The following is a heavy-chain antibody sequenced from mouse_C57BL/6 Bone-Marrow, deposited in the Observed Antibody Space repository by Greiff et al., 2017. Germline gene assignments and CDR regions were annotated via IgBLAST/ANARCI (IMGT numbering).Heavy chain of an antibody. J-gene: IGHJ2*01. D-gene: IGHD3-2*02. CDR1: GYAFSSYW. CDR3: ARGDSSGIY. Sequence: VQLVESGAELVKPGASVKISCKASGYAFSSYWMNWVKQRPGKGLEWIGQIYPGAGDTNYNGQFKGKATLTADKSSSTAYMQLSSLTSEDAAVYFCARGDSSGIYWGQGTTLTVSS. V-gene: IGHV1-80*01. CDR2: IYPGAGDT.